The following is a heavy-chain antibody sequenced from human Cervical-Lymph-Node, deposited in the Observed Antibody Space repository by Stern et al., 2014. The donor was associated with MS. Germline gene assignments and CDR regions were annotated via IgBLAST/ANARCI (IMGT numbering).Heavy chain of an antibody. J-gene: IGHJ2*01. CDR3: VKDFEGYNYSWYFDL. D-gene: IGHD5-24*01. V-gene: IGHV3-9*01. CDR1: GFNFEEYA. Sequence: EVQLVESWGDLVQPGRSLRLSCAASGFNFEEYAMHWVRQAPGKGLEWVSGITWSSGTIGYADSVKGRFTISRDNAKNSLYLQMNSLRPEDTAFYYCVKDFEGYNYSWYFDLWGRGTLVTVSS. CDR2: ITWSSGTI.